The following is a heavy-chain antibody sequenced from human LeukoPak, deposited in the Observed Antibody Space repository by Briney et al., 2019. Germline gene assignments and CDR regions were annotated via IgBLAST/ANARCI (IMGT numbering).Heavy chain of an antibody. D-gene: IGHD6-13*01. V-gene: IGHV4-31*03. J-gene: IGHJ5*02. Sequence: PSETLSLTCTVSGGSISSGGYYWSWIRQHPGTGLEWIGYIYYSGSTYYNPSLKSRVTISVDTSKNQFSLKLSSVTAADTAVYYCARVPGSSWYSWFDPWGQGTLVTVSS. CDR2: IYYSGST. CDR3: ARVPGSSWYSWFDP. CDR1: GGSISSGGYY.